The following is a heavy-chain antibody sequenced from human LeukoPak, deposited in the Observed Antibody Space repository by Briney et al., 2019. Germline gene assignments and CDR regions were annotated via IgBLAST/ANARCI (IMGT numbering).Heavy chain of an antibody. CDR1: GYTLTELS. D-gene: IGHD4-11*01. CDR3: ATVMVPYSNYVYNWFDP. V-gene: IGHV1-24*01. J-gene: IGHJ5*02. CDR2: FYPEDGET. Sequence: ASVKVSCKVSGYTLTELSMHWVRQAPGKGLEWMGGFYPEDGETIYAQNFQGRVTMPEDTSTDTAYMELSSLRSEDTAVYYCATVMVPYSNYVYNWFDPWGQGTLITVSS.